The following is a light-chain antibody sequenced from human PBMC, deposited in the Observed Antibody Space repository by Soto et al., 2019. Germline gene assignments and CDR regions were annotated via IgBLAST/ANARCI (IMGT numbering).Light chain of an antibody. CDR1: QSVSNN. CDR2: GAS. CDR3: QQYDNWPQP. J-gene: IGKJ1*01. Sequence: EIVLTQSPGTLSLSPGERATLSCRASQSVSNNYLAWYQQKPGQAPRLLIYGASTRATGIPARFSGRGSGTEFTLTISSLQSVDFAVYSCQQYDNWPQPFGQGTKVDI. V-gene: IGKV3-15*01.